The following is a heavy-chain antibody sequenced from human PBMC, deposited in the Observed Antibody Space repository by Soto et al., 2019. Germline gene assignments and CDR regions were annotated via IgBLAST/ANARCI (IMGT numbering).Heavy chain of an antibody. D-gene: IGHD3-10*01. V-gene: IGHV4-30-2*01. CDR1: GVSITSGDNS. J-gene: IGHJ4*02. CDR3: PCDYRSGRHRSDY. CDR2: IFHSGGT. Sequence: QLQLQESGSGLVTPSQTLSLTCAVSGVSITSGDNSWSWIRQPPGKGLELIGYIFHSGGTYYNPSLNRRVTISLHSSKHLYSLSPTSLTPADTAVYYRPCDYRSGRHRSDYWGQGTLVTVSP.